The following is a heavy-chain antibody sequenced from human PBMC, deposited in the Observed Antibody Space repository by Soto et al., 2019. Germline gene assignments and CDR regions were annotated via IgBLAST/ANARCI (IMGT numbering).Heavy chain of an antibody. D-gene: IGHD4-17*01. CDR2: IYDRGYT. Sequence: PSETLSLTCTVSGGSIRNFNWTWLRQSPGKGLEWIGYIYDRGYTSYNPSLKSRLSMSIDTSKNQFSLNLTSMTAADTAVFYCARENIRLDAFDLWGQGIRVTVSS. CDR1: GGSIRNFN. CDR3: ARENIRLDAFDL. J-gene: IGHJ3*01. V-gene: IGHV4-59*01.